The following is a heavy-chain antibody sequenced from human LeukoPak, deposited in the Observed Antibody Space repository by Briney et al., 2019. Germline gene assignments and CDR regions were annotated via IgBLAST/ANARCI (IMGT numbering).Heavy chain of an antibody. J-gene: IGHJ6*04. D-gene: IGHD6-13*01. Sequence: ASVKVSCKASGGTFSSYAISWVRQAPGQGLEWMGGIIPIFGTANYAQKFQGRVTITADESTSTAYMELCSLRSEDTAVYYCARGPAAAGYYYYYYGMDVWGKGTTVTVSS. CDR1: GGTFSSYA. CDR3: ARGPAAAGYYYYYYGMDV. V-gene: IGHV1-69*13. CDR2: IIPIFGTA.